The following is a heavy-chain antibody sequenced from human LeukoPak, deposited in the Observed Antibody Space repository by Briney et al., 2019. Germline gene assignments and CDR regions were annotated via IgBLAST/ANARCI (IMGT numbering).Heavy chain of an antibody. V-gene: IGHV3-21*01. D-gene: IGHD3-22*01. J-gene: IGHJ4*02. Sequence: SGGSLRLSCAASGFTFSSYSMNWVRQAPGKGLEWVSSISSSSSYIYYADSVKGRFTISRDNAKNSLYLQMNSLRAEDTAVYYCARDPADYYDSKGYWGQGTLVTVSS. CDR1: GFTFSSYS. CDR3: ARDPADYYDSKGY. CDR2: ISSSSSYI.